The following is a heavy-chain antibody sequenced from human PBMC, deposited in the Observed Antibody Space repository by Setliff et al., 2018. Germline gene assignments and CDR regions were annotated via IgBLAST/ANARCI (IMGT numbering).Heavy chain of an antibody. Sequence: LRLSCAASGFVVSNNEMSWVRQAPEKGLEWVSVTYASGASNYADSVKGRFTISRDNSKNTLYLQMNSLRAEDTAVYYCRLWFEETSRDYWGQGTLVTVSS. CDR1: GFVVSNNE. J-gene: IGHJ4*02. D-gene: IGHD3-10*01. CDR3: RLWFEETSRDY. V-gene: IGHV3-53*01. CDR2: TYASGAS.